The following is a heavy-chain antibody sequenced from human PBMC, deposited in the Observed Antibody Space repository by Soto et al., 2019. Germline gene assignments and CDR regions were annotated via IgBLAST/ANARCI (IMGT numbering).Heavy chain of an antibody. Sequence: GGSLRLSCAASGFTFNIYALHWVRQAPGKGLEWVAVISFDGTKKYYSDSVKGRFTISRDNLKNTLYLQMNNLRVEDAALYFCAREDDYGYRYINNGLDVWGQGTTVTVSS. D-gene: IGHD4-17*01. J-gene: IGHJ6*02. CDR2: ISFDGTKK. V-gene: IGHV3-30-3*01. CDR3: AREDDYGYRYINNGLDV. CDR1: GFTFNIYA.